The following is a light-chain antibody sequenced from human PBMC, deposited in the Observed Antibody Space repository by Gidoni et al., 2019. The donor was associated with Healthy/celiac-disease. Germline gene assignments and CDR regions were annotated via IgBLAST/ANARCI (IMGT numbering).Light chain of an antibody. CDR1: QSVSSY. V-gene: IGKV3-11*01. Sequence: EIVLTPSPAPLSLSPGERATLSCRASQSVSSYLAWYQQKPGQAPRLLIYDASNRATGIPARFRGSGSGTDFTLTISSLEPEDFAVYYCQQRSNWPPTFGGGTKVEIK. CDR3: QQRSNWPPT. CDR2: DAS. J-gene: IGKJ4*01.